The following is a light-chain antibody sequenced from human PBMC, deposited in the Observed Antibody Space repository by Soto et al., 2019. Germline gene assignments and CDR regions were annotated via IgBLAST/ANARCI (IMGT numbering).Light chain of an antibody. Sequence: QSVLTQPPSASGTPGQRVTISCSGSSSNIGSNTVNWYQQLPGTAPKLLIYSNNQRPSGVPDRFSGSKSGTSASLAISGLQSEDEADYYCAAWDDSLIAVFGGGTKLTVL. CDR3: AAWDDSLIAV. V-gene: IGLV1-44*01. J-gene: IGLJ2*01. CDR1: SSNIGSNT. CDR2: SNN.